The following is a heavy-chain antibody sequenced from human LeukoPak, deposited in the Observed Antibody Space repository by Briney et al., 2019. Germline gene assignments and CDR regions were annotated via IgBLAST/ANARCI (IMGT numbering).Heavy chain of an antibody. J-gene: IGHJ4*02. CDR1: GYTFTSYG. D-gene: IGHD4-11*01. Sequence: VASVKVSCKASGYTFTSYGISWVRPAPGQGLEWMGWISAYNGNTNYAQKLQGRVTITTDTSTSTAYMELRSLSSDDTAVYYCARYYSNYAFDYWGQGTLVTVSS. CDR2: ISAYNGNT. CDR3: ARYYSNYAFDY. V-gene: IGHV1-18*01.